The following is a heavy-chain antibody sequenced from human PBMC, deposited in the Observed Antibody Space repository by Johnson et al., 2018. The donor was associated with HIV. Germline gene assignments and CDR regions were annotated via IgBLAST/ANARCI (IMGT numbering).Heavy chain of an antibody. J-gene: IGHJ3*02. CDR2: IYSGGGT. Sequence: VQLVESGGGLVKPGGSLRLSCVASGFIFSDYYMSWIRQAPEKGLEWVSLIYSGGGTYYEDSVKGRFTISRDNSKNTLYLQMNSLKPEDTAVYYCTTGFGPAYEIWGQGTMVTVSS. CDR3: TTGFGPAYEI. V-gene: IGHV3-66*02. CDR1: GFIFSDYY. D-gene: IGHD3-16*01.